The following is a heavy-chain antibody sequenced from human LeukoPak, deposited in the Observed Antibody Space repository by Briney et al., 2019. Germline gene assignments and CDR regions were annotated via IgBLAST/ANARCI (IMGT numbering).Heavy chain of an antibody. CDR3: ARLRCGGDCSYYYYYYGMDV. Sequence: GGSLQISCKGSGYIFTSYWIGWGRQLPGKGLEWMGIIYPGDSDTRYSPSFQGQVTISADKSISTAYLQWSSLKASDTAMYYCARLRCGGDCSYYYYYYGMDVWGQGTTVTVSS. J-gene: IGHJ6*02. CDR1: GYIFTSYW. D-gene: IGHD2-21*02. V-gene: IGHV5-51*01. CDR2: IYPGDSDT.